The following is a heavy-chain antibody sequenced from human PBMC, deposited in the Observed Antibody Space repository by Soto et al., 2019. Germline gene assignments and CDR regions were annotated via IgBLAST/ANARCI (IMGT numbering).Heavy chain of an antibody. CDR2: IYYSGSP. V-gene: IGHV4-59*01. CDR3: ARAGAATLSDY. Sequence: SETLSLTCTVSGGSTSNYYCSWIRQPPGKGLEWIGYIYYSGSPNYNPSLKSRVTISVDTSKNQFSLKLSSVTAADTAVYYCARAGAATLSDYWGQGTLVTVSS. D-gene: IGHD2-15*01. CDR1: GGSTSNYY. J-gene: IGHJ4*02.